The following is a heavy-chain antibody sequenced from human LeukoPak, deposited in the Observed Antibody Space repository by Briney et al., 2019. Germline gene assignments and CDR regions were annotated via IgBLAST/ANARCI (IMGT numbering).Heavy chain of an antibody. Sequence: GASVKVSCRASGYTFTSYDINWVRQATGQGLEWMGWMNPNSGNTGYAQKFQGRVTMTRNTSISTAYMELSSLRSEDTAVYYCARRSGIAVAAVGYWGQGTLVTVSS. D-gene: IGHD6-19*01. J-gene: IGHJ4*02. CDR2: MNPNSGNT. CDR3: ARRSGIAVAAVGY. V-gene: IGHV1-8*01. CDR1: GYTFTSYD.